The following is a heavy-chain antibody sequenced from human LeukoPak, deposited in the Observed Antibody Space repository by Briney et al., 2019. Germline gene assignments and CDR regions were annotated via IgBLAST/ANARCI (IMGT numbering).Heavy chain of an antibody. V-gene: IGHV4-34*01. D-gene: IGHD1-1*01. Sequence: PSETLSLTCAVYGGSFSGYYWSWIRQPPGKGLEWIGEINHSGSTNYNPSLKSRVTISVDTSKNQFSLKLSSVTAADTAVYYCVRGARYLSYGMDVWGQGTTVTVSS. J-gene: IGHJ6*02. CDR2: INHSGST. CDR3: VRGARYLSYGMDV. CDR1: GGSFSGYY.